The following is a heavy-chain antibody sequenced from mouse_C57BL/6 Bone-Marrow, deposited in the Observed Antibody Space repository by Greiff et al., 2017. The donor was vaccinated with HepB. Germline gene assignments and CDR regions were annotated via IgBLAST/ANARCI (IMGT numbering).Heavy chain of an antibody. D-gene: IGHD1-1*01. V-gene: IGHV1-52*01. CDR1: GYTFTSYW. J-gene: IGHJ1*03. Sequence: VQLQQPGAELVRPGSSVKLSCKASGYTFTSYWMHWVKQRPIQGLEWIGNIDPSDSETHYNQKFKDKATLTVDKSSSTAYMQLSSLTSEDSAVYYCATNYYGSSYDWYFDVWGTGTTVTVSS. CDR3: ATNYYGSSYDWYFDV. CDR2: IDPSDSET.